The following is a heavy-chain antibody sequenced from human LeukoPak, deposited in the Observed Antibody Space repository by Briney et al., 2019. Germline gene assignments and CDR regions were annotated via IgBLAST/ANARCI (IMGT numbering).Heavy chain of an antibody. CDR3: AKEGLVDTAPTDAFDI. CDR2: ISGSGGST. CDR1: GFTFSSYA. J-gene: IGHJ3*02. V-gene: IGHV3-23*01. D-gene: IGHD5-18*01. Sequence: GGCLRLSCAASGFTFSSYAMSWVRQAPGKGLEWVSAISGSGGSTYYADSVKGRFTISRDNSKNTLYLQMNSLRAEDTAVYYCAKEGLVDTAPTDAFDIWGQGTMVTVSS.